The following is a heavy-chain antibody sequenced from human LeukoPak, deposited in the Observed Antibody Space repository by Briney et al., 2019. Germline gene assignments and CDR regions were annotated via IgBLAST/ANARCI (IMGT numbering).Heavy chain of an antibody. J-gene: IGHJ4*02. D-gene: IGHD2-21*02. CDR1: GFSFSDYW. CDR3: ASEYCGGDCGMRPIDY. V-gene: IGHV3-7*01. Sequence: GGSLRLSCAASGFSFSDYWMSWVRQAPGKGLEWVANIKQDGSEKYYVESVKGRFTISRDNAKNSLYLQMNSLRAEDTTVYYCASEYCGGDCGMRPIDYWGQGTLVTVSS. CDR2: IKQDGSEK.